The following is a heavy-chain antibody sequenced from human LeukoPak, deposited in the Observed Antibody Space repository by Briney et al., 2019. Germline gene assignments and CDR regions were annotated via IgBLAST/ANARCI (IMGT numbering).Heavy chain of an antibody. J-gene: IGHJ3*02. V-gene: IGHV3-23*01. CDR2: ISGSGGST. Sequence: GGSLRLSCAASGFTFSSYAMSWVRQAPGKGLEWVSAISGSGGSTYYADSVKGRFTISRDNSKNTLYLQMNSLRAEDTAVYYCAKDLHDSSGYYYSDAFDIRGQGTMVTVSS. D-gene: IGHD3-22*01. CDR1: GFTFSSYA. CDR3: AKDLHDSSGYYYSDAFDI.